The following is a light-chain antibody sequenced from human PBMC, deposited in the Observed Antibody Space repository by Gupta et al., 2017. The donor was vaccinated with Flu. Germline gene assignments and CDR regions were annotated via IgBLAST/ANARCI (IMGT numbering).Light chain of an antibody. V-gene: IGKV1-5*03. CDR2: LAS. Sequence: DIQMTQSPSTLSAAIGDRVTITCRASQSISSWLAWYQQKPGNAPKLLIRLASDLENGVPSRFSGSGSGTDFTLTISSLQPDDFATYYCQQYNSYSPWTFGQGTKVEFK. CDR1: QSISSW. CDR3: QQYNSYSPWT. J-gene: IGKJ1*01.